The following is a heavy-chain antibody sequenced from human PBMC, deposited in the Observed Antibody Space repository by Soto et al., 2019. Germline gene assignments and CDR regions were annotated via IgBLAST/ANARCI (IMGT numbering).Heavy chain of an antibody. D-gene: IGHD1-20*01. CDR3: AKGIKAAY. V-gene: IGHV3-23*01. CDR1: GFTFSSYA. Sequence: PGGSLRLSCAASGFTFSSYAISWVRQAPGRGLEWVSVISVSGGSTYYSDSVKGRFTISRDNSKNTLYLQMNSLRAEDTAIYYRAKGIKAAYWGQATPVTVSS. CDR2: ISVSGGST. J-gene: IGHJ4*02.